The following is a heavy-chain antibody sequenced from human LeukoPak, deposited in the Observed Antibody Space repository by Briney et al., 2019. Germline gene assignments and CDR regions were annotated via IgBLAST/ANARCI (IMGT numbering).Heavy chain of an antibody. CDR2: IYYSGST. V-gene: IGHV4-59*01. CDR3: ARTSFDDSSGLSFDY. J-gene: IGHJ4*02. Sequence: SETLSLTCNVSGGSISSYYWSWIRQPPGKGLEWIGYIYYSGSTNYNPSLKSRVTISVDTSKNQFSLKLSSVTAADTAVYYCARTSFDDSSGLSFDYWGRGTLVTVSS. D-gene: IGHD3-22*01. CDR1: GGSISSYY.